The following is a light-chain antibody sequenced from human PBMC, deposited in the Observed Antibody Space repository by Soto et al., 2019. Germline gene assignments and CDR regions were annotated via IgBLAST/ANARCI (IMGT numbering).Light chain of an antibody. V-gene: IGLV2-8*01. Sequence: QSVLTQPPSASGSPGQSVTISCAGTSSDVGAYNYVSWYQQHPGKAPKLMIYEVTKRPSGLPDRFSGSKSGNTASLTVAGLQVEDEADYYCSSHAGTKVVFGGGTKLTVL. CDR1: SSDVGAYNY. CDR3: SSHAGTKVV. J-gene: IGLJ2*01. CDR2: EVT.